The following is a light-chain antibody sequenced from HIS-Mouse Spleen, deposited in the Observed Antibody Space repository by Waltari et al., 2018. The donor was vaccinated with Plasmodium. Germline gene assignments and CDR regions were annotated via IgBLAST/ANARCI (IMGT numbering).Light chain of an antibody. CDR3: SSYAGSNNLV. J-gene: IGLJ2*01. Sequence: QSALTQPPSASGSPGQPVTIPSPGTGSYVGGYNYVPWYQQHPGKAPKLMIYEVSKRPSGVPDRFSGSKSGNTASLTVSGLQAEDEADYYCSSYAGSNNLVFGGGTKLTVL. V-gene: IGLV2-8*01. CDR2: EVS. CDR1: GSYVGGYNY.